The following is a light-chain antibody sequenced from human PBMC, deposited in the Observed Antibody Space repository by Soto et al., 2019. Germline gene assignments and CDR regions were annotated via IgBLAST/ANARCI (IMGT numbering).Light chain of an antibody. CDR3: LQYYTSPLT. V-gene: IGKV4-1*01. CDR1: QSGLYSSNNENY. J-gene: IGKJ4*01. Sequence: DIVMTQSPDSLAVSLGERATINCKSNQSGLYSSNNENYLAWFQQRPGQPPKLLIYWAPTRAAGVPDRFRGIGSGTDFTLTITTPQAEELALYFWLQYYTSPLTFGGGTRVGIK. CDR2: WAP.